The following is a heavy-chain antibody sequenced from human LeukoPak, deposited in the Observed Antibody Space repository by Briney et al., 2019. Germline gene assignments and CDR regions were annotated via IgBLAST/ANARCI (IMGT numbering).Heavy chain of an antibody. CDR1: GFTVSSNY. V-gene: IGHV3-53*01. Sequence: GGSLRLSCAASGFTVSSNYMSWVRQAPGKGLEWVSVIYSGGSTYYADSVKGRFTISRDNSKNTLYLQMNSLRAEDTAVYYCARGSGVGYYGMDVWGHGTTVTVSS. J-gene: IGHJ6*02. CDR2: IYSGGST. D-gene: IGHD3-3*01. CDR3: ARGSGVGYYGMDV.